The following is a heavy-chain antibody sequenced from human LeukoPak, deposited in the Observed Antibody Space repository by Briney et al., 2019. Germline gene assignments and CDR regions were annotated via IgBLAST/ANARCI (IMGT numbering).Heavy chain of an antibody. V-gene: IGHV1-2*02. Sequence: ASVKVSCKASGYTFTGYYMHWVRQAPGQGLEWMGWINPNSGGTNYAQKFQGRVTMTRDTSISTAYMELSRLRSDDTAVYYCARVEALRYFDWLGRGYFDYWGQGTLVTVSS. J-gene: IGHJ4*02. D-gene: IGHD3-9*01. CDR1: GYTFTGYY. CDR3: ARVEALRYFDWLGRGYFDY. CDR2: INPNSGGT.